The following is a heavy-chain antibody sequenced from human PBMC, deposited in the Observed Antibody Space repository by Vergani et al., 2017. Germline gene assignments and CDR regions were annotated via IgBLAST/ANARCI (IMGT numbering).Heavy chain of an antibody. J-gene: IGHJ4*02. CDR3: ASNPRLGGDVVDS. Sequence: QVQMQESGPGLVKTSETLSLTCSASGAPISYWCWSWLRQPAGKGLEWIGRLCPSGSTNYKPSLKSRVTMSIDTSKNQFSLKLTSVTAADTAVYYCASNPRLGGDVVDSWGQGTLVTVSS. CDR2: LCPSGST. D-gene: IGHD3-16*01. V-gene: IGHV4-4*07. CDR1: GAPISYWC.